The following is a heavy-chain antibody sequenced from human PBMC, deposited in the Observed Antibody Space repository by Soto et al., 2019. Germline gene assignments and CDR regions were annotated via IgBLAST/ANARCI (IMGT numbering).Heavy chain of an antibody. J-gene: IGHJ4*02. V-gene: IGHV3-23*01. CDR1: GFTFSSYA. CDR3: AITKGVVVVIKGFDY. D-gene: IGHD3-22*01. CDR2: ISGSGGTT. Sequence: EVQLLESGGGLAQPGGSLRLSCAASGFTFSSYAMSWVRQAPGKGLEWVSAISGSGGTTYYAASVKGLFTISRDNSKNTLHLQRNSLRAEATAVNYCAITKGVVVVIKGFDYWGQGTLVTVSS.